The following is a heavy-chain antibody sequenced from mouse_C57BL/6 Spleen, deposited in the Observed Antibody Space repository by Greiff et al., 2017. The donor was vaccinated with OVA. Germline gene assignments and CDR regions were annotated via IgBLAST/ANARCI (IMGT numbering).Heavy chain of an antibody. CDR3: ARCDYGSSYGAY. CDR2: IDPSDSYT. V-gene: IGHV1-50*01. D-gene: IGHD1-1*01. J-gene: IGHJ3*01. CDR1: GYTFTSYW. Sequence: QVQLQQPGAELVKPGASVKLSCKASGYTFTSYWMQWVKQRPGQGLEWIGEIDPSDSYTNYTQKFKGMATFTVDTASSTAYMQLSSLTSEDSAVYYCARCDYGSSYGAYWGQGTLVTVSA.